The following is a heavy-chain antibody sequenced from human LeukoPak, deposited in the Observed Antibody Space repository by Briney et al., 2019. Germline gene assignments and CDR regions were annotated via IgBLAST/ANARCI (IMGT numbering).Heavy chain of an antibody. J-gene: IGHJ6*02. Sequence: PSETLSLTCTVSGGSISSYYWSWIRQPPGKGLEWIGYIYYSGSTNYNPSLKSRVTISVDTSKNQFSVKLSSVTAADTAVYYCASTYYDSSGYYFGDYYYGMDVWGQGTTVTVSS. CDR3: ASTYYDSSGYYFGDYYYGMDV. CDR2: IYYSGST. V-gene: IGHV4-59*08. D-gene: IGHD3-22*01. CDR1: GGSISSYY.